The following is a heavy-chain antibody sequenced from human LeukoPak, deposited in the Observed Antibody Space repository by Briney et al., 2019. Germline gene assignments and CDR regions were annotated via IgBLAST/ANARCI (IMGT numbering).Heavy chain of an antibody. D-gene: IGHD3-16*01. CDR1: GFTFDDYA. Sequence: PGGSLRLSCAASGFTFDDYAMHWVRQAPGKGLEWVSGITWNSDNIEYADSVKGRFTISRDNAKNSLYLQVNSLRAEDMALYYCAKGGGGRLIYYYYMDVWGKGTTVTVSS. CDR3: AKGGGGRLIYYYYMDV. J-gene: IGHJ6*03. CDR2: ITWNSDNI. V-gene: IGHV3-9*03.